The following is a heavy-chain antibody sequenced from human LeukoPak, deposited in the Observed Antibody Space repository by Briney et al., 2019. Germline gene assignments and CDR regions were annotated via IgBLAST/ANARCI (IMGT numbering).Heavy chain of an antibody. Sequence: PGGSLRLSCSASGFTFSSYWMSWVRQAPGKGLEWVANINQDGSVKYHVDSVKGRFTISRDNAENSLYLQMNSLRAEDTAVYYCARDNYDFWSGYYSDPWGQGTLVTVSS. CDR2: INQDGSVK. CDR1: GFTFSSYW. CDR3: ARDNYDFWSGYYSDP. V-gene: IGHV3-7*01. J-gene: IGHJ5*02. D-gene: IGHD3-3*01.